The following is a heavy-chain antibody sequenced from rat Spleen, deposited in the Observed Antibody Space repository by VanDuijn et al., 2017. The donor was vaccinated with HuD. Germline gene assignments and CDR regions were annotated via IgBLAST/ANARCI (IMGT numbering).Heavy chain of an antibody. V-gene: IGHV5-29*01. J-gene: IGHJ2*01. CDR1: GFTFSDYG. D-gene: IGHD1-6*01. CDR2: ISYGDRSGHSST. CDR3: ARRHYGFTDYFDY. Sequence: EVQLVESGGGLVQPGRSLKLSCAASGFTFSDYGMAWVRQGPTKGLEWVATISYGDRSGHSSTYYRDSVKGRFTISRDNAKSTLSLQMDSPRSEDTATYYCARRHYGFTDYFDYWGQGVMVTVSS.